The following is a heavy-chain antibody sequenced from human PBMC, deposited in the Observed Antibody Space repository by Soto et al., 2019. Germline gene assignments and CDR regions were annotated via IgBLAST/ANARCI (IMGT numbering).Heavy chain of an antibody. D-gene: IGHD2-15*01. Sequence: GGSLRLSCAASGFTFSSYGMHWVRQAPGKGLEWVAVIWYDGSNKYYADSVKGRFTISRDNSKNTLYLQMNSLRAEDTAVYYCARDRAPYCSGGSCYQEFDYWGQGTLVTVSS. CDR3: ARDRAPYCSGGSCYQEFDY. CDR2: IWYDGSNK. V-gene: IGHV3-33*01. J-gene: IGHJ4*02. CDR1: GFTFSSYG.